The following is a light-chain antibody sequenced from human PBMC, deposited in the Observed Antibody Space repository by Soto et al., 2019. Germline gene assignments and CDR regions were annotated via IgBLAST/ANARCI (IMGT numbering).Light chain of an antibody. Sequence: DIQMTQSPSSLSASVGDRVTITCRASQNIKKYLNWYQQKPGKAPNLLIDDASNLATGVPSRFSGSGSGTHFTFTISSLQPEDVATYYCQQYDDLPITFGQGTRLEI. CDR2: DAS. CDR1: QNIKKY. J-gene: IGKJ5*01. CDR3: QQYDDLPIT. V-gene: IGKV1-33*01.